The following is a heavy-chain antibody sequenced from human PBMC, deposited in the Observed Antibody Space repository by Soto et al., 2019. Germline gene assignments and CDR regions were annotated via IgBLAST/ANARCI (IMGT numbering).Heavy chain of an antibody. V-gene: IGHV1-18*01. CDR3: ARGKLGPLGYSGYDPYYFDY. CDR2: ISAFIGNT. D-gene: IGHD5-12*01. Sequence: EASVKVSCKASGYSFSSYCITWVRQAPGQGLEWVGWISAFIGNTNYAQKLQGRVTMTTDTSTSTAYMELRSLRSDDTALYYCARGKLGPLGYSGYDPYYFDYWGQGTLVTVSS. CDR1: GYSFSSYC. J-gene: IGHJ4*02.